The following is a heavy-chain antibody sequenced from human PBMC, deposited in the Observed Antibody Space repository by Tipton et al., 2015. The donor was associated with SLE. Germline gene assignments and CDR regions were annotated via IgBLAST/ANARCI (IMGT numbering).Heavy chain of an antibody. CDR3: AKGKHDSSAYLTKFGL. CDR1: GFTFDDYA. V-gene: IGHV3-9*01. CDR2: IGWNSGGL. Sequence: SLRLSCAASGFTFDDYAMHWVRRPPGKGLEWVSGIGWNSGGLVYADFVKGRFTISRDNAKNTLYLQMDSLRVDDTAFYYCAKGKHDSSAYLTKFGLWGQGALVTVSS. D-gene: IGHD3-22*01. J-gene: IGHJ4*02.